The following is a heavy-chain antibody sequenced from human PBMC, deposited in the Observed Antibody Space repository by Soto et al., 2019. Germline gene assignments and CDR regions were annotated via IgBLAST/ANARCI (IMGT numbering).Heavy chain of an antibody. CDR1: GGTFSSYT. V-gene: IGHV1-69*04. Sequence: ASVKVSCKASGGTFSSYTISWVRQAPGQGLEWMGRIIPILGIANYAQRFQGRVTITADKSTSTAYMELSSLRSEDTAVYYCARDPYSSGSTDAFDIWGQGTMVTVSS. D-gene: IGHD6-19*01. CDR2: IIPILGIA. CDR3: ARDPYSSGSTDAFDI. J-gene: IGHJ3*02.